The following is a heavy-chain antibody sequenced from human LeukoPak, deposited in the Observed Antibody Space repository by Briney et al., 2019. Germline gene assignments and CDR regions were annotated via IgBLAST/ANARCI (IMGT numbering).Heavy chain of an antibody. CDR2: INSDGSST. CDR1: GFTFSSYW. CDR3: ARDLGCSSTSRYSAPSWFDP. J-gene: IGHJ5*02. Sequence: GGSLRLSCAASGFTFSSYWMHWVRQAPGKGLVWVSRINSDGSSTSYADSVKGRFTISRDNANNTLHLQMNSLRAEDTAVYYCARDLGCSSTSRYSAPSWFDPWGQGTLVTVSS. D-gene: IGHD2-2*01. V-gene: IGHV3-74*01.